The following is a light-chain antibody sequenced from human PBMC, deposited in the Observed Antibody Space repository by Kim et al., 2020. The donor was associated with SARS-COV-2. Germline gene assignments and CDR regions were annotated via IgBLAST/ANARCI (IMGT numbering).Light chain of an antibody. CDR2: NAY. J-gene: IGLJ3*02. V-gene: IGLV3-21*04. CDR3: QVWHSNTWV. Sequence: VAPGETTTVTCGGDSIRTRTGHWFQQKPGQAPLLVIYNAYDRPSGIPERLSGSNSGNTATLTISGVEAGDEADYYCQVWHSNTWVFGGGTQLTVL. CDR1: SIRTRT.